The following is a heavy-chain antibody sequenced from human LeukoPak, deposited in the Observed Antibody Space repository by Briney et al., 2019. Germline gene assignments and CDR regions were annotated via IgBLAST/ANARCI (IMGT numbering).Heavy chain of an antibody. CDR1: GFTSAEYT. D-gene: IGHD6-19*01. CDR3: VKDLVAASENVRGWYPMDY. Sequence: GGSLRLSCAASGFTSAEYTMHWVRQAPGKGLEWVSLISWNGARIHYGDSVKGRFTISRHNSKNSLDLQMNSLRTEDTALYYCVKDLVAASENVRGWYPMDYWGQGTLVTVSS. J-gene: IGHJ4*02. CDR2: ISWNGARI. V-gene: IGHV3-43*01.